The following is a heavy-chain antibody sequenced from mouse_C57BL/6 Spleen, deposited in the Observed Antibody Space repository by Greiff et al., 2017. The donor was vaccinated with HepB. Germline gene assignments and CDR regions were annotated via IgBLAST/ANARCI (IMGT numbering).Heavy chain of an antibody. V-gene: IGHV5-9*01. Sequence: EVMLVESGGGLVKPGESLKLSCAASGFTFSSYTMSWVRQTPEKRLEWVATISGGGGNTYYPDSVKGRFTISRDNAKNTLYLQMSSLRSEDTALYYCARHDGYYFYYFDYWGQGTTLTVSS. J-gene: IGHJ2*01. CDR2: ISGGGGNT. D-gene: IGHD2-3*01. CDR3: ARHDGYYFYYFDY. CDR1: GFTFSSYT.